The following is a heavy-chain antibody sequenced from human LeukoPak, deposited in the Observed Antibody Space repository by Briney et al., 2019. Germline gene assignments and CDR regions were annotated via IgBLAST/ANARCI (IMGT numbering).Heavy chain of an antibody. CDR2: ISSSSSTI. V-gene: IGHV3-48*01. CDR1: GFTFSSYS. Sequence: GGSLRLSCAASGFTFSSYSMNWVRQAPGKGLEWVSYISSSSSTIYYADSVKGRFTISRDNAKNSLYLQMNSLRAEDTAVYYCARVGVEGGAVDYWGREPWSPSPQ. D-gene: IGHD3-16*01. J-gene: IGHJ4*02. CDR3: ARVGVEGGAVDY.